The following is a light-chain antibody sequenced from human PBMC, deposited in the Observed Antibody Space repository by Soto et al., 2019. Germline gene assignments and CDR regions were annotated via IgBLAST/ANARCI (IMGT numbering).Light chain of an antibody. CDR1: RSNIGNNA. CDR3: ATWDDSLNARWV. Sequence: QSVLTQPPSASGTPGQRVTISCSGSRSNIGNNAVSWYQQFPGTAPKLLIYNNNQRPSGVPNRFSGSKSGTSASLAISGLQSEDAADYYCATWDDSLNARWVFGGGTKLTVL. CDR2: NNN. J-gene: IGLJ3*02. V-gene: IGLV1-44*01.